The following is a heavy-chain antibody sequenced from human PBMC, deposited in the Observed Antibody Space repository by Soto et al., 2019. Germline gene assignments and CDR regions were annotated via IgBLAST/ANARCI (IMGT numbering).Heavy chain of an antibody. Sequence: EVQLVESGGGLVKPGGSLRLSCAASGFTFSSYSMNWDRQAPGKGLEWVSSISSSSSYIYYADSVKGRFTISRDNAKNSLYLQMNSLRAEDTAVYYCARALLWFGELFTPFDYWGQGTLVTVSS. CDR3: ARALLWFGELFTPFDY. J-gene: IGHJ4*02. CDR2: ISSSSSYI. V-gene: IGHV3-21*01. D-gene: IGHD3-10*01. CDR1: GFTFSSYS.